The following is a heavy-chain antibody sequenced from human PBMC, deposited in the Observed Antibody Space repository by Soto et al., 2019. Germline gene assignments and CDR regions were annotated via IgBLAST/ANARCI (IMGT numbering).Heavy chain of an antibody. D-gene: IGHD2-21*02. Sequence: SLTCTVSGGSISSYYWSWIRQPPGKGLEWIGYIYYSGTTFYNPSLKSRVTLSVDTSKNQFALKLSSVTAAETAVYYCASLVVTAHNWFDPWGQGTLVTVSS. CDR1: GGSISSYY. CDR3: ASLVVTAHNWFDP. V-gene: IGHV4-59*04. J-gene: IGHJ5*02. CDR2: IYYSGTT.